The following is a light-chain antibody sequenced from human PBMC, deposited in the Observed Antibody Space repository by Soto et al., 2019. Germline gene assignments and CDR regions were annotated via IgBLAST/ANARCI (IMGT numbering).Light chain of an antibody. CDR1: QSVSSY. J-gene: IGKJ4*01. Sequence: EIVLTQSPATLSLSPGERATLSCRASQSVSSYLAWYQQKPGQAPRLLIYDASNRATGIPARFSGSGSGTDFTLTISSLEPEDSAVYYCQQRSNWLNTFGGGTKVEIK. CDR3: QQRSNWLNT. CDR2: DAS. V-gene: IGKV3-11*01.